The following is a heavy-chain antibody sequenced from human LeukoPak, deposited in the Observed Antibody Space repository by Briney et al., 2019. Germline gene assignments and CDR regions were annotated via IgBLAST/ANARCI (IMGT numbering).Heavy chain of an antibody. J-gene: IGHJ4*02. Sequence: SVKASCKASGGTFSRYAISWVRQAPGQGLEWMGGIIPIFGTANYAQKFQGRVTITADESSNTAYMELNSLRSEDTAIYYCARDAAIYDTGAYYYLWWGQGTLVTVSS. CDR2: IIPIFGTA. V-gene: IGHV1-69*01. D-gene: IGHD3-22*01. CDR3: ARDAAIYDTGAYYYLW. CDR1: GGTFSRYA.